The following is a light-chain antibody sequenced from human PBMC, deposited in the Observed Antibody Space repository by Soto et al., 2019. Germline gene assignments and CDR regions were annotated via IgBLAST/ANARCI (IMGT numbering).Light chain of an antibody. CDR1: QSVSSSY. J-gene: IGKJ2*01. CDR3: QQYGSSPYT. Sequence: EIVLTQSPGTLSLSPGERATLSCRASQSVSSSYLAWYQQKPGQAPRLLIYGASSRATGIPDRFSGSGSGKDFPLTISRLEPEDFAVYYCQQYGSSPYTFGQGTKLEIK. CDR2: GAS. V-gene: IGKV3-20*01.